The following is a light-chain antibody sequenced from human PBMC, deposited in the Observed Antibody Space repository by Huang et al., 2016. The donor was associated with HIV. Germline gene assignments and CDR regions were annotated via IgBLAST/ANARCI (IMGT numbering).Light chain of an antibody. Sequence: EIVMTQSPAPLSVSPGERVTLSCRASQSVSSYLSWYQQKPGQAPRLLIYGASTRATGTPARFSGSGSGTQFTLTISSLQSEDFALYFCQQYNNKWYTFGQGTKLEMK. CDR3: QQYNNKWYT. V-gene: IGKV3-15*01. CDR2: GAS. J-gene: IGKJ2*01. CDR1: QSVSSY.